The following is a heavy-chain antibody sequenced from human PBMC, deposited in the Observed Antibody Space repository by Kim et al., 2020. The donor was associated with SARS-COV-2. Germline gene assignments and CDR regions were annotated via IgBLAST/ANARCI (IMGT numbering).Heavy chain of an antibody. J-gene: IGHJ4*02. D-gene: IGHD3-16*02. Sequence: RFTISRDDSKNTAYLQMNSLKTEDTAVYYCTRHLVMITFGGVIVSKPFDYWGQGTLVTVSS. V-gene: IGHV3-73*01. CDR3: TRHLVMITFGGVIVSKPFDY.